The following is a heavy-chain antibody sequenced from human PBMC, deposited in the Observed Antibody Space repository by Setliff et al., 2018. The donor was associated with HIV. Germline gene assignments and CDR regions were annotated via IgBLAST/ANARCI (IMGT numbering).Heavy chain of an antibody. V-gene: IGHV3-23*01. J-gene: IGHJ6*02. D-gene: IGHD3-22*01. CDR3: AKTYYYDSSGYLGYYYYHGMDV. Sequence: GGSLRLSCAASGFTLSSYAMTWVRQAPGKGLEWVSAISGGGDRTYHADSVRGRFTISRDNSKNTLYLQMNSLRAEDTAVYYCAKTYYYDSSGYLGYYYYHGMDVWGQGTTVTVSS. CDR1: GFTLSSYA. CDR2: ISGGGDRT.